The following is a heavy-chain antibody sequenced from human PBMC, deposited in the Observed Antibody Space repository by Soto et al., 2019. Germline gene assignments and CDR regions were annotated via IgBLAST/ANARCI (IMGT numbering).Heavy chain of an antibody. D-gene: IGHD2-15*01. CDR3: ARLATDIVVVVAATEDGAFDI. J-gene: IGHJ3*02. CDR1: GYTFTSYG. V-gene: IGHV1-18*01. CDR2: ISAYNGNT. Sequence: ASVKVSCKASGYTFTSYGISWVRQAPGQGLEWMGWISAYNGNTNYAQKLQGRVTMTTDTSTSTAYMELRSLRSDDTAVYYCARLATDIVVVVAATEDGAFDIWGQGTMVTVSS.